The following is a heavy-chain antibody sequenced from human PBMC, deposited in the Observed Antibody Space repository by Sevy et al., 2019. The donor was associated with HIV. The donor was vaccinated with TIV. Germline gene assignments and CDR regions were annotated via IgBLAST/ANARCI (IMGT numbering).Heavy chain of an antibody. Sequence: SETLSLTCTVSGGSISSSRYYWGWIRQPPGKGLEWIGSIYYSGSTYYNPSLKSRVTISVDTSKNQFSLKLSSVTAADTAVYYCSRHAEDSSDYYYDWLAGTSYYYYGMDVWGQGTTVTVSS. CDR2: IYYSGST. CDR1: GGSISSSRYY. V-gene: IGHV4-39*01. D-gene: IGHD3-22*01. J-gene: IGHJ6*02. CDR3: SRHAEDSSDYYYDWLAGTSYYYYGMDV.